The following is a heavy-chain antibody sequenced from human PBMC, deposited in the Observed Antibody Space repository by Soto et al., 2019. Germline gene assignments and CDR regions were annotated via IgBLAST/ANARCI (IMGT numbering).Heavy chain of an antibody. V-gene: IGHV3-21*05. CDR1: GITFSYYG. J-gene: IGHJ5*02. Sequence: GAAQRFSCASCGITFSYYGFCLVRQAPEKGLEWGSYISYSSFISYADSVQGRVTISRDNATSSVHLQMNSLRAEDTAVYYCGIDQYDVLTSRGKWFDPRGQGTPVPGFS. D-gene: IGHD3-9*01. CDR2: ISYSSFI. CDR3: GIDQYDVLTSRGKWFDP.